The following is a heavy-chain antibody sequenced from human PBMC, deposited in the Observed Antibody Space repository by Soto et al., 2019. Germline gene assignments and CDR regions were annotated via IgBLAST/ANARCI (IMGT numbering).Heavy chain of an antibody. J-gene: IGHJ4*02. D-gene: IGHD3-9*01. CDR2: IKSKTDGGTT. V-gene: IGHV3-15*01. CDR3: TASDYDILTGYYIGALYYFDY. CDR1: GFTFSNAW. Sequence: EVQLVESGGGLVKPGGSLRLSCAASGFTFSNAWMSWVRQAPGKGLEWVGRIKSKTDGGTTDYAAPVKGRFTISRDDSKNTLYLQMNSLKTEDTAVYYCTASDYDILTGYYIGALYYFDYWGQGTLDTVSS.